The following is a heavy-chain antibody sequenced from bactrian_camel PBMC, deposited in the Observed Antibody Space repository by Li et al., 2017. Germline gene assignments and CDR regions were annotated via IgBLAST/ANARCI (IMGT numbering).Heavy chain of an antibody. V-gene: IGHV3S40*01. D-gene: IGHD6*01. CDR1: GFTFSSAY. CDR2: ISSDGST. CDR3: VRNPDDNNWYYFGY. J-gene: IGHJ6*01. Sequence: VQLVESGGGLVQPGGSLRLSCAASGFTFSSAYMSWVRQAPGNECELVSTISSDGSTYYADSVKGRFTISRDNAKNTVYLQLNGLKPEDTAVYYCVRNPDDNNWYYFGYWGQGTQVTVS.